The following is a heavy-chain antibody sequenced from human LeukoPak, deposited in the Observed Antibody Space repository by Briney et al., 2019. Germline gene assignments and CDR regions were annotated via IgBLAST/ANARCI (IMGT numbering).Heavy chain of an antibody. J-gene: IGHJ6*02. D-gene: IGHD6-13*01. V-gene: IGHV1-2*02. Sequence: ASVKVSCKASGYTFTGYYMHWVRQAPGQGLEWMGWINPNSGGTNYAQKFQGRVTMTRDTSISTAYMELSRLRSDDTAVYYCAREGLIAAAGPDYYYYGMDVWGQGTTVTVSS. CDR3: AREGLIAAAGPDYYYYGMDV. CDR2: INPNSGGT. CDR1: GYTFTGYY.